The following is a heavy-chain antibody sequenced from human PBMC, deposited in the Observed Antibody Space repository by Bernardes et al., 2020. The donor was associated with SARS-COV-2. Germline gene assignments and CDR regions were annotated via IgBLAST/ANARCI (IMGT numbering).Heavy chain of an antibody. Sequence: GGSLRLSCVASGFTFSNYRFRWFRQAPGKGLEWVSSISGAGMHIYYGDSVRGRFTTSRDNTRTSVFLQMESLRAEDTAVYYCARDVGGTDWRFGFDGWGPGTMVHVSS. D-gene: IGHD3-9*01. CDR1: GFTFSNYR. V-gene: IGHV3-21*01. J-gene: IGHJ3*01. CDR2: ISGAGMHI. CDR3: ARDVGGTDWRFGFDG.